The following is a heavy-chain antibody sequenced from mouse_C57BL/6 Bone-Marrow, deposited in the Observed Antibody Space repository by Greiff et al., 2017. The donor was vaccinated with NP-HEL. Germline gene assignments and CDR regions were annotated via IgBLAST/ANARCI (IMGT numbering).Heavy chain of an antibody. J-gene: IGHJ4*01. CDR2: ISYSGST. Sequence: EVKLMESGPGLAKPSQTLSLTCSVTGYSITRDYWNWIRKFPGNKLEYMGYISYSGSTYYNPSLKSRISITRDTSKNQYYLQLNSVTTEDTATYYCARMGPGAMDYWGQGTSVTVSS. CDR3: ARMGPGAMDY. V-gene: IGHV3-8*01. CDR1: GYSITRDY. D-gene: IGHD4-1*01.